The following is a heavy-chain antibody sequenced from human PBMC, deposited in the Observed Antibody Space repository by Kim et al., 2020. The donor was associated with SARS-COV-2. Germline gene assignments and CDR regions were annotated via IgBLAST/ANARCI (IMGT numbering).Heavy chain of an antibody. Sequence: SETLSLTCTVSGYSISSGYYWGWMRQPPGKGLEWIGSIYHSGSTYYNPSLKSRVTISVDTSKNQFSLKLSSVTAADTAVYYCARDLGPNRSSWYNNWLDP. CDR2: IYHSGST. V-gene: IGHV4-38-2*02. CDR1: GYSISSGYY. D-gene: IGHD6-13*01. CDR3: ARDLGPNRSSWYNNWLDP. J-gene: IGHJ5*02.